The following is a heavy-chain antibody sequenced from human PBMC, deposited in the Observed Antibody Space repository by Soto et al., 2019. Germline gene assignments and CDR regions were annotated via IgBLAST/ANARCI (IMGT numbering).Heavy chain of an antibody. J-gene: IGHJ3*02. CDR3: VRERMLRPGGLDAFVI. CDR2: MNPKSGNT. D-gene: IGHD2-2*01. V-gene: IGHV1-8*01. CDR1: GFTFTNYD. Sequence: GASVKVSCKASGFTFTNYDINWVRQATGQGLEWMGWMNPKSGNTGYAQKFQGRVTMTRNTATTTAYMELSSLRSEDTAVYYCVRERMLRPGGLDAFVIWGQGTTVTVSS.